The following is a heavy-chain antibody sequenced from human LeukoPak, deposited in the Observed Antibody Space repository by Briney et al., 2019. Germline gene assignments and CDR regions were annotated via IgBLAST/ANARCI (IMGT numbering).Heavy chain of an antibody. Sequence: ASVKVSCKVSGYTLTELSMHWVRQAPGKGLEWTGAFDPEDGETIYAQKFQGRVTMTEDTSTDTAYMELSSLRSEDTAVYYCATPFYYGSGSPGAFDYWGQGTLVTVSS. CDR2: FDPEDGET. CDR3: ATPFYYGSGSPGAFDY. D-gene: IGHD3-10*01. CDR1: GYTLTELS. J-gene: IGHJ4*02. V-gene: IGHV1-24*01.